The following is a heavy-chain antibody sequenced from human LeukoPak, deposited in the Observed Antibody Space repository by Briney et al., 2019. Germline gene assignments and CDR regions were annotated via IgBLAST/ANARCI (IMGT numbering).Heavy chain of an antibody. CDR2: ISVYNGKT. J-gene: IGHJ5*02. CDR1: GYTFTRSG. Sequence: ASVKVSCKGSGYTFTRSGISWVRQAPGQGLEWMGWISVYNGKTNYAQKFQGRMTLTTDTSTSTAYMELRSPRSDDTAVYFSARDQEFIVAGPGNNWFDPWGQGSLVTVSS. V-gene: IGHV1-18*01. CDR3: ARDQEFIVAGPGNNWFDP. D-gene: IGHD1-1*01.